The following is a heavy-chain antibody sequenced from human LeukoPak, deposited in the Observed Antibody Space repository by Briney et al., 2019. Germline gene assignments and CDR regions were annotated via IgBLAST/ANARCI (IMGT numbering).Heavy chain of an antibody. Sequence: GGSLRLSCAASGFTFSSYAMSWVRQAPGKGLEWVSAISGSGGSTYYADSVKGRFTISRDNSKNTLYLQMNSLRAEDTAVYYCAKGRGIIAAAGPYYYYMDVWGKGTTVTVSS. CDR3: AKGRGIIAAAGPYYYYMDV. CDR2: ISGSGGST. CDR1: GFTFSSYA. V-gene: IGHV3-23*01. D-gene: IGHD6-13*01. J-gene: IGHJ6*03.